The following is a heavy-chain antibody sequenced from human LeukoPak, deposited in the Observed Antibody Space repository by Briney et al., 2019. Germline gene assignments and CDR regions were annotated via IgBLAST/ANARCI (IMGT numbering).Heavy chain of an antibody. CDR2: IYYSGST. Sequence: SETLSLTCTVSGGSISSYYWSWIRQPPGKGLEWIGYIYYSGSTNYNPSLKSRVTISVDTSKNQFSLKLSSVTAADTAVYYCARDRGYCSSTSCSPREKTNWFDPXXXGXXXXVSS. D-gene: IGHD2-2*01. V-gene: IGHV4-59*01. CDR3: ARDRGYCSSTSCSPREKTNWFDP. J-gene: IGHJ5*02. CDR1: GGSISSYY.